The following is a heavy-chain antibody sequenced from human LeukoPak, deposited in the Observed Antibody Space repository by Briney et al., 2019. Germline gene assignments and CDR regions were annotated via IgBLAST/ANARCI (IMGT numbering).Heavy chain of an antibody. D-gene: IGHD6-13*01. CDR2: ISYDGSNK. J-gene: IGHJ4*02. CDR1: GFTFSSYA. V-gene: IGHV3-30-3*01. Sequence: PGGSLRLSCAASGFTFSSYAMHWVCQAPGKGLEWVAVISYDGSNKYYADSVKGRFTISRDNSKNTLYLQMNSLRAEDTAVYYCASSQQLAGFDYWGQGTLVTVSS. CDR3: ASSQQLAGFDY.